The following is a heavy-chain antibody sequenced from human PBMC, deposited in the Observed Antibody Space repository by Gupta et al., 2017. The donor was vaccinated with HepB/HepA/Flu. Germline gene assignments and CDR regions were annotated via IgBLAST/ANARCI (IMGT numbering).Heavy chain of an antibody. CDR1: GYTFHGHY. CDR2: LNPHSVGT. V-gene: IGHV1-2*02. D-gene: IGHD5-24*01. J-gene: IGHJ4*02. CDR3: ARSQGYRTYSPFDY. Sequence: QVQLVQSGAAVEKPGASVKVSCKTSGYTFHGHYMHWVRQAPGQGLEWVGWLNPHSVGTNYAQKCRGRVTITRDTSIRTAYLELSSLRSDDTAVYYGARSQGYRTYSPFDYWGQGTLVTVSS.